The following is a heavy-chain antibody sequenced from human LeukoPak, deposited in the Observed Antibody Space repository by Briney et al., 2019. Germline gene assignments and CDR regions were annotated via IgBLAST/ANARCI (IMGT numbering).Heavy chain of an antibody. Sequence: SETLSLTRTVSGYSISSGYYWGWILQPPGKGLEWIGSIYHSGSTYYNPSLKSRVTISVDTSKNQFSLKLSSVTAADTAVYYCATSPIAVAGPFDYWGQGTLVTVSS. CDR1: GYSISSGYY. CDR2: IYHSGST. J-gene: IGHJ4*02. V-gene: IGHV4-38-2*02. D-gene: IGHD6-19*01. CDR3: ATSPIAVAGPFDY.